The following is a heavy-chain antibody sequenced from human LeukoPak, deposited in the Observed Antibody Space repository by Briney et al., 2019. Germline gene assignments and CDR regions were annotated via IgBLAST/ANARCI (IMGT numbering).Heavy chain of an antibody. Sequence: PSETLSLACAVYGRSFGVYYWSWIRQPPGKGLEWIGEISHSGSTNYNPSLKSRVTISVDPSKNQFSLKLKSVTAADTAVYYCARCSPSSSGWVQVVSWGQGTLVTVSS. V-gene: IGHV4-34*01. CDR2: ISHSGST. CDR1: GRSFGVYY. D-gene: IGHD6-19*01. J-gene: IGHJ5*01. CDR3: ARCSPSSSGWVQVVS.